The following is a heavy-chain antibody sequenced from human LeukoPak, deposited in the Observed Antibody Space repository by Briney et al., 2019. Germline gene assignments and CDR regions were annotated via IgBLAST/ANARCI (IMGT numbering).Heavy chain of an antibody. CDR2: ISDYSGDT. CDR1: GYTFTNYG. CDR3: ARAGGYNWNDDLDY. Sequence: ASVKVSCKASGYTFTNYGISWVRQAPGQGREWMGWISDYSGDTNYAQKLQGGVTMTTDTSTSTAYMELRSLRSDDTAVYYCARAGGYNWNDDLDYWGQGTLVTVSS. J-gene: IGHJ4*02. D-gene: IGHD1-1*01. V-gene: IGHV1-18*01.